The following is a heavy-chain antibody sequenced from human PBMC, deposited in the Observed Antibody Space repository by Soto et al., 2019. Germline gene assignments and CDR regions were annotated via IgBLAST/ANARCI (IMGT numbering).Heavy chain of an antibody. V-gene: IGHV1-69*13. Sequence: SVKVSCKASGGTFSSYAISWVRQAPGQGLEWMGGIIPIFGTANYAQKFQGRVTITADESTSTAYMELSSLRSEDTAVYYCARTARPRYYDFWSGSPHYYYGMDVWGQGTTVTVS. D-gene: IGHD3-3*01. CDR1: GGTFSSYA. J-gene: IGHJ6*02. CDR3: ARTARPRYYDFWSGSPHYYYGMDV. CDR2: IIPIFGTA.